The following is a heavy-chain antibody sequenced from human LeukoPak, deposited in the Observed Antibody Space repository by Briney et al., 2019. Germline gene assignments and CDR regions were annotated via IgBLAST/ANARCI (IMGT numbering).Heavy chain of an antibody. Sequence: GGSLRLSCAASGFTFSSYEMNWVRQAPGKGLEWVSYISSSGSTIYYADSATGRFTISRDNAKNSLYLQMNSLRAEDTAVYYCARASSGWYNWFDPWGQGTLVTVSS. CDR1: GFTFSSYE. D-gene: IGHD6-19*01. CDR2: ISSSGSTI. CDR3: ARASSGWYNWFDP. V-gene: IGHV3-48*03. J-gene: IGHJ5*02.